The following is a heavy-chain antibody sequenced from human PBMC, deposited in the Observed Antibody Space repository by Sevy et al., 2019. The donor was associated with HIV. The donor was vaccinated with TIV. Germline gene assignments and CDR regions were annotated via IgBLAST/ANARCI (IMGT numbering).Heavy chain of an antibody. CDR3: ARRFYDSTGYPQYFFDH. CDR1: GYRFTSYW. Sequence: GGSLRLSCRASGYRFTSYWIAWVRQVPGKGLEWMGIIYPDDSDVRYSPSLQGQVTISVDKSISTAYLQWRSLEASDTAMYFCARRFYDSTGYPQYFFDHWGQGTLVTVSS. J-gene: IGHJ4*02. CDR2: IYPDDSDV. V-gene: IGHV5-51*01. D-gene: IGHD3-22*01.